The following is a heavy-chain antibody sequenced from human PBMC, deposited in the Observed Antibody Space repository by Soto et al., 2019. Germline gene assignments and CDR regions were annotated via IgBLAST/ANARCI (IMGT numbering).Heavy chain of an antibody. CDR1: GGSIRSYY. CDR3: ARMNYYDTSGYPFDY. D-gene: IGHD3-22*01. J-gene: IGHJ4*02. CDR2: IYFRGTT. V-gene: IGHV4-59*01. Sequence: SVTLALTCTVSGGSIRSYYWSWIRQPPGKGLEWIGYIYFRGTTNYNPSLKSRVTMSADTSKNQFSLKLNSVTAADTAVYYCARMNYYDTSGYPFDYWGQGMMVTVS.